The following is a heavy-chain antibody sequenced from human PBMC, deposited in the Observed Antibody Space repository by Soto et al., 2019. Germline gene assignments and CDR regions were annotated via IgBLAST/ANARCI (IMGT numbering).Heavy chain of an antibody. CDR3: ARGANYGDYGAFDV. CDR1: GFIFSSYS. CDR2: FTRSTATT. V-gene: IGHV3-21*06. J-gene: IGHJ4*02. D-gene: IGHD4-17*01. Sequence: EVQLVESGGGLVRPGGSLRLSCAASGFIFSSYSLTWVRQAPGKGLEWVSSFTRSTATTYYADSVKVRFTISRDNAENSLYLQMNSLRAEDTAVYYCARGANYGDYGAFDVWGQGTLVTVAS.